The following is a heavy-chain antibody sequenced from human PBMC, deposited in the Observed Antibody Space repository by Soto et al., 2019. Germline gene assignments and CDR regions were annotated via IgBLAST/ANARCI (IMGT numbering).Heavy chain of an antibody. CDR3: ATVRVVLRYFDWLLIDY. D-gene: IGHD3-9*01. V-gene: IGHV1-24*01. J-gene: IGHJ4*02. CDR1: GYTLTELS. Sequence: ASVKVSCKVSGYTLTELSMHWVRQAPGKGLEWMGGFDPEDGETIYAQKFQGRVTMTEDTSTDTAYMELSSLRSEDTAVYYCATVRVVLRYFDWLLIDYWGQGTLVTVSS. CDR2: FDPEDGET.